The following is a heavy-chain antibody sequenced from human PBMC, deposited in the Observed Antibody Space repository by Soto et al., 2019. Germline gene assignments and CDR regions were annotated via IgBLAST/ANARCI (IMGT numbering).Heavy chain of an antibody. V-gene: IGHV1-2*04. CDR1: GYTFTGYY. D-gene: IGHD6-13*01. Sequence: ASVKVSCKASGYTFTGYYMHWVRQAPGQGLEWMGWINPNSGGTNYAQKFQGWVTMTRDTSISTAYMELSRLRSDDTAVYYCARGESSPQKQHYYYYYGMDVWGQGTRVTVSS. CDR2: INPNSGGT. CDR3: ARGESSPQKQHYYYYYGMDV. J-gene: IGHJ6*02.